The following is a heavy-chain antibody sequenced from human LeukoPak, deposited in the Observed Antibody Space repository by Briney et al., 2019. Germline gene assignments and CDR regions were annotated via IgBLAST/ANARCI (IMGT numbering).Heavy chain of an antibody. CDR2: ISAYNGNT. CDR1: GYTFTNHG. CDR3: ARDEWQQLVLLDY. D-gene: IGHD6-13*01. Sequence: ASVKVSCKASGYTFTNHGISWVRQAPGQRLEWMGWISAYNGNTNYAQNLQGRVTMTTDTSTSTAHMELRSLRSDDTAMYYCARDEWQQLVLLDYWGQGTLVTVSS. J-gene: IGHJ4*02. V-gene: IGHV1-18*01.